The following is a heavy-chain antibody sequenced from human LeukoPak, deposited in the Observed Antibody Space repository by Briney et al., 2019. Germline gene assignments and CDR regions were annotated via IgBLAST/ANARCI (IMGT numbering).Heavy chain of an antibody. J-gene: IGHJ4*02. V-gene: IGHV1-69*13. CDR3: ARADSYRDGYNYVNYY. Sequence: GASVKVSCKASGGTFSSYAISWVRQAPGQGLEWMGGIIPIFGTANYAQKFQGRVTITADESTSTAYMELSGLRSEDTAVYYCARADSYRDGYNYVNYYWGQGTLVTVSS. CDR2: IIPIFGTA. D-gene: IGHD5-24*01. CDR1: GGTFSSYA.